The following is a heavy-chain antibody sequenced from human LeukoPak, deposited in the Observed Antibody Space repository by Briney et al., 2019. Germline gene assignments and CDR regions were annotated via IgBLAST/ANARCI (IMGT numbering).Heavy chain of an antibody. D-gene: IGHD2-15*01. CDR2: IIPIFGTA. J-gene: IGHJ4*02. V-gene: IGHV1-69*13. Sequence: ASVKVSCTASGGTFSSYAISWVRQAPGQGLEWMGGIIPIFGTANYAQKFQGRVTITADESTSTAYMELSSLRSEDTAVYYCARDRLAATQYYFDYWGQGTLVTVSS. CDR1: GGTFSSYA. CDR3: ARDRLAATQYYFDY.